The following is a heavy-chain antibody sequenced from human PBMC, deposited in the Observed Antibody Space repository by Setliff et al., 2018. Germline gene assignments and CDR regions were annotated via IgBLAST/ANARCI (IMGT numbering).Heavy chain of an antibody. Sequence: LSLTCTVFGGSMSSSGYYWAWIRQSPGKGLEWIGSIYYSGSTYYNPSLKRRATISLDTSKNQFSLKLSSVTAADTAVYYCARVSPYYYDSSGPGAFDIWGQGTMVTVSS. J-gene: IGHJ3*02. CDR2: IYYSGST. V-gene: IGHV4-39*07. CDR1: GGSMSSSGYY. CDR3: ARVSPYYYDSSGPGAFDI. D-gene: IGHD3-22*01.